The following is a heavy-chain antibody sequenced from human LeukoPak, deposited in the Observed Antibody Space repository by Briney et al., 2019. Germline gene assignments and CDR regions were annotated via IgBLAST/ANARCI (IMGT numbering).Heavy chain of an antibody. CDR3: AKQTDYDILTGFDY. CDR1: GFTFSSYS. D-gene: IGHD3-9*01. V-gene: IGHV3-48*01. J-gene: IGHJ4*02. CDR2: ISSTGSTI. Sequence: GGSLRLSCAVSGFTFSSYSMNWVRQAPGKGLEWVSYISSTGSTIYYADSVKGRFTIPRDNAKNSLYLQMSSLRPEDTAVYYCAKQTDYDILTGFDYWGQGTLVAVSS.